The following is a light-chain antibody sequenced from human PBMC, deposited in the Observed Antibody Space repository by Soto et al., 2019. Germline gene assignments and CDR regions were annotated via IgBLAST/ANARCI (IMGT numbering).Light chain of an antibody. Sequence: QSALTQPASVSGSPGQSITISCTGSSSDVGSHNLVSWYQQHPGKAPKLMIYDVSKRPSGVSNRFSGSKSGNTASLTTAGLQAEDEADYCCCSYAGSSTVVFGGGTKVTVL. CDR1: SSDVGSHNL. V-gene: IGLV2-23*02. CDR2: DVS. CDR3: CSYAGSSTVV. J-gene: IGLJ2*01.